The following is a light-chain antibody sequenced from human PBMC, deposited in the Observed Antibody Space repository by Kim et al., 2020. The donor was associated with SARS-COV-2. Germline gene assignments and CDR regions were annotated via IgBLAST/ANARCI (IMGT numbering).Light chain of an antibody. V-gene: IGLV3-1*01. Sequence: SYELTQPPSVSVSPGQTASITCSGDKLGDKYASWYQQKPGQSPVVVIYQDNKRPSGIPERFSGSSSGNTATLTISETQAMDEADYYCQAWDSNTVVFGGGTQLT. CDR1: KLGDKY. J-gene: IGLJ2*01. CDR2: QDN. CDR3: QAWDSNTVV.